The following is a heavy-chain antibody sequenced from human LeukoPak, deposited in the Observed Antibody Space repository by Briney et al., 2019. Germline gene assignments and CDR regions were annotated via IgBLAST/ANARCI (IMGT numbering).Heavy chain of an antibody. CDR1: GGSISSSSYY. CDR3: ARDLSYYYGSGFDY. V-gene: IGHV4-39*07. J-gene: IGHJ4*02. D-gene: IGHD3-10*01. CDR2: IYYSGST. Sequence: SETLSLTCTVSGGSISSSSYYWGWIRQPPGKGLEWIGSIYYSGSTYYNPSLKSRVTISVDTSKNQFSLKLSFVTAADTAVYYCARDLSYYYGSGFDYWGQGTLVTVSS.